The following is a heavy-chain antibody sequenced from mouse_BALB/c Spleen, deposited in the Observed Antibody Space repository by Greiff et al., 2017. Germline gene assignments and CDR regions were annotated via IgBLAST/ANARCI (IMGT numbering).Heavy chain of an antibody. Sequence: EVQLQESGAELVKPGASVKLSCTASGFNIKDTYMHWVKQRPEQGLEWIGRIDPANGNTKYDPKFQGKATITADTSSNTAYLQLSSLTSEDTAVYYCARDGNYPYFDYGGQGTTLTVAS. CDR2: IDPANGNT. V-gene: IGHV14-3*02. J-gene: IGHJ2*01. CDR1: GFNIKDTY. D-gene: IGHD2-1*01. CDR3: ARDGNYPYFDY.